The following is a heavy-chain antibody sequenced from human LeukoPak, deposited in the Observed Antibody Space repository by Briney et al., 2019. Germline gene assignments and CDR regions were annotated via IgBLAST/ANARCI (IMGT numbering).Heavy chain of an antibody. CDR2: IKEDGSDK. CDR1: GFTFNNYW. D-gene: IGHD7-27*01. J-gene: IGHJ4*02. V-gene: IGHV3-7*01. CDR3: SRGNWGSSGGHC. Sequence: PGGSLRLSCAASGFTFNNYWKIWVRQAPGKGLEWVANIKEDGSDKRYADSVKGRFTIFRDNAENSVYLQMNSLRAEDTAVYYCSRGNWGSSGGHCWGQGTLVTVSS.